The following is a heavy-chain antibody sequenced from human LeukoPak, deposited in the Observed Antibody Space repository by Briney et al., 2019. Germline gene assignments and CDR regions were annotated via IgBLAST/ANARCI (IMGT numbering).Heavy chain of an antibody. CDR1: GDSVSSNSVT. V-gene: IGHV6-1*01. J-gene: IGHJ5*02. D-gene: IGHD2-2*01. CDR2: TYYRSTWYN. CDR3: ARRLTQYDCFDP. Sequence: SQTLPLTCAISGDSVSSNSVTWNWIRQSPSRGLEWLGRTYYRSTWYNDYAVSVRGRITVNPDTSKNQFSLHLNSVTPEDTAVYYCARRLTQYDCFDPWGQGILVTVSS.